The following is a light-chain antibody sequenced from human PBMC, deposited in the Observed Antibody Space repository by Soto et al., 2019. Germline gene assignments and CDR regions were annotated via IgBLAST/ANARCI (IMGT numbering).Light chain of an antibody. CDR2: GAS. J-gene: IGKJ5*01. CDR1: QSVSSSY. CDR3: QQRSNWPPRIT. V-gene: IGKV3D-20*02. Sequence: EVFLTQSPVTLSLSSVEIATLSCRGSQSVSSSYLAWYQQKPGQAPRLLIYGASSRATGIPDRFSGSGSGTDFTLTISSLEPEDFAVYYCQQRSNWPPRITFGQGTRLEIK.